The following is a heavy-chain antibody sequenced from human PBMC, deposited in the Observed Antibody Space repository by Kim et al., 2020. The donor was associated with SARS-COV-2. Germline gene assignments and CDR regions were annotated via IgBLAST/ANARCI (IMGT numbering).Heavy chain of an antibody. CDR2: IIPIFGTA. Sequence: SVKVSCKASGGTFSSYAISWVRQAPGQGLEWMGGIIPIFGTANYAQKFQGRVTITADESTSTAYMELSSLRSEDTAVYYCARGYSSGWSYYHYGMDVWGQGTTVTVSS. V-gene: IGHV1-69*13. J-gene: IGHJ6*02. D-gene: IGHD6-19*01. CDR1: GGTFSSYA. CDR3: ARGYSSGWSYYHYGMDV.